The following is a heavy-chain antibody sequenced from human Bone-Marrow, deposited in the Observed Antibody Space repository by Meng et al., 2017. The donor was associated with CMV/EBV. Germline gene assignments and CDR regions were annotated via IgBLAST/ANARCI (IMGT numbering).Heavy chain of an antibody. J-gene: IGHJ4*02. Sequence: GESLKISCAASGFTFSSYWMHWVRQAPGKGLVWVSRINSDGSSTRSADSVKGRFTISRDNSKNTLYLQMNSLRAEDTAVYYCAPHCSGGSCYADYWGQGTLVSVSS. CDR2: INSDGSST. CDR1: GFTFSSYW. CDR3: APHCSGGSCYADY. D-gene: IGHD2-15*01. V-gene: IGHV3-74*01.